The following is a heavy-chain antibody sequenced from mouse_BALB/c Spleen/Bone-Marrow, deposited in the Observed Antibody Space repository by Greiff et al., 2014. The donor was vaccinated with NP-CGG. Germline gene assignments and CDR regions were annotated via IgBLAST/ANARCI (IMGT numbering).Heavy chain of an antibody. Sequence: QVQLQQSGAELVKPGASVKLSCKASGYTFTSYWMHWVKQRPGQGLEWIGEINPSNGRTNYNEKFKSKATLTVDKSSSIAYMQLSSLTSEDSAVYYCARYATATYWFAYWGQGTLVTVSA. D-gene: IGHD1-2*01. V-gene: IGHV1S81*02. CDR2: INPSNGRT. CDR1: GYTFTSYW. CDR3: ARYATATYWFAY. J-gene: IGHJ3*01.